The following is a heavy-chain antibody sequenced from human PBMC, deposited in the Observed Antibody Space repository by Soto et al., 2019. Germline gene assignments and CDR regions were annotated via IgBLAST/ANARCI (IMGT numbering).Heavy chain of an antibody. CDR3: AKGRDVSGGNGDALDL. D-gene: IGHD2-15*01. Sequence: EVQLLESGGGLVQPGGSLRLSCAASGFTFGAYAMNWVRQAPGEGLEWVPGVGGSGGRTYHADSVKGRFTITRDNAKNTLVVQLTSVGVEDTAVYYCAKGRDVSGGNGDALDLLGLGTMVTRSS. J-gene: IGHJ3*01. CDR2: VGGSGGRT. V-gene: IGHV3-23*01. CDR1: GFTFGAYA.